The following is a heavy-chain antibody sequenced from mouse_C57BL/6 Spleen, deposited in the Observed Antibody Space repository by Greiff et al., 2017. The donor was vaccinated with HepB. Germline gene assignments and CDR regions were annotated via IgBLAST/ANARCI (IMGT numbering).Heavy chain of an antibody. Sequence: EVKLVESGGGLVKPGGSLKLSCAASGFTFSDYGMHWVRQAPEKGLEWVAYISSGSSTIYYADTVKGRFTISRDNAKNTLFLQMTSLRSEDTAMYYCARVTTVVGYAMDYWGQGTSVTVSS. V-gene: IGHV5-17*01. CDR1: GFTFSDYG. D-gene: IGHD1-1*01. CDR3: ARVTTVVGYAMDY. CDR2: ISSGSSTI. J-gene: IGHJ4*01.